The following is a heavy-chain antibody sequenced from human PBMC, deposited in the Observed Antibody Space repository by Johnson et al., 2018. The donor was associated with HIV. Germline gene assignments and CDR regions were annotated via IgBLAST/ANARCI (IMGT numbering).Heavy chain of an antibody. D-gene: IGHD3-22*01. V-gene: IGHV3-53*01. J-gene: IGHJ3*01. CDR2: IYRGDRA. Sequence: VQLVESGGGLVQPGGSLRLSCAASRFTVSSNYMSWVRQAPGRGLEWVSVIYRGDRAYYAASVTGRFMISRDSSQNTLYLQMNRLTADYTAVYYRARDPWALYYYHSSGHDGVYAFDVWGQGTMVTVSS. CDR1: RFTVSSNY. CDR3: ARDPWALYYYHSSGHDGVYAFDV.